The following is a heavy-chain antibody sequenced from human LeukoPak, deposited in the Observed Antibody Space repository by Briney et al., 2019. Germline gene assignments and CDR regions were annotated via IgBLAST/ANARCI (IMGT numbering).Heavy chain of an antibody. V-gene: IGHV4-59*01. CDR3: AREVGDSDSDNWFDA. D-gene: IGHD2-21*02. CDR2: IYYSGST. CDR1: GTSISPYY. J-gene: IGHJ5*02. Sequence: PSETLSLTCAVSGTSISPYYWSWIRQPPGKGLEWIGCIYYSGSTNYNPSLKSRVTISIDTSENQVSLILRSVTAADTAVYYCAREVGDSDSDNWFDAWGQGTLVTVSS.